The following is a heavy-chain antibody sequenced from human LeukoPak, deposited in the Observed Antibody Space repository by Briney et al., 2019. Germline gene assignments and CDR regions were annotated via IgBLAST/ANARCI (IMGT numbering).Heavy chain of an antibody. D-gene: IGHD6-13*01. Sequence: ASVKVSCKASGYTFTGDYMHWVRQVPGQGLEWMGWINPNSGGTNYAQKFQGRVTMTRDTSISTAYMELSRLRSDDTAVYYCARLVPPGAFDIWGQGTMVTVSS. V-gene: IGHV1-2*02. CDR3: ARLVPPGAFDI. J-gene: IGHJ3*02. CDR1: GYTFTGDY. CDR2: INPNSGGT.